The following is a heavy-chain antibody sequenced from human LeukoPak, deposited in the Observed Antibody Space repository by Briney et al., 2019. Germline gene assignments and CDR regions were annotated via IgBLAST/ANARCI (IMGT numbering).Heavy chain of an antibody. D-gene: IGHD6-19*01. Sequence: RASVKVSCKASGYTFTSYDINWVRQATGQGLEWMGWMNPNSGNTGYAQKFQGGVTMTRNTSISTAYMELSSLRSEDTAVYYCARGWGGWYYFDYWGQGTLVTVSS. CDR3: ARGWGGWYYFDY. J-gene: IGHJ4*02. V-gene: IGHV1-8*01. CDR1: GYTFTSYD. CDR2: MNPNSGNT.